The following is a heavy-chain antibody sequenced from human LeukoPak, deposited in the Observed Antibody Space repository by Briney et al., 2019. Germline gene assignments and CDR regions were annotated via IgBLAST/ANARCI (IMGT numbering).Heavy chain of an antibody. J-gene: IGHJ4*02. CDR2: ISGDGERT. CDR3: AREEGDAIAIFGVITDY. Sequence: GGSLRLSCAASGFTFDDHAMHWVRQVPGKGPEWVSLISGDGERTFYADSVKGRFTISRDNSKNSLHLQMNSLKTEDTALYYCAREEGDAIAIFGVITDYWGQGTLVTASS. V-gene: IGHV3-43*02. CDR1: GFTFDDHA. D-gene: IGHD3-3*01.